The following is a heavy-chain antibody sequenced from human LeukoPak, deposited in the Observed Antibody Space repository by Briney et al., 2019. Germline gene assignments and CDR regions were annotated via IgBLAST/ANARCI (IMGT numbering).Heavy chain of an antibody. CDR2: IYYSGST. D-gene: IGHD2-21*02. V-gene: IGHV4-59*01. CDR1: GGSISSYY. CDR3: ARGAYCGGDCYYYFDY. Sequence: SETLSLTCTVSGGSISSYYWSWIRQPPGKGLEWIGYIYYSGSTNYNPSLKSRVTISVDTSKNQFSLKLSSVTAADTAVYYCARGAYCGGDCYYYFDYWGQGTLVSVSS. J-gene: IGHJ4*02.